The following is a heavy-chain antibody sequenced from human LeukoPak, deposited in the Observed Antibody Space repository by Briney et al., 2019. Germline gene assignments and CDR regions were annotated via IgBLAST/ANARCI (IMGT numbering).Heavy chain of an antibody. D-gene: IGHD3-3*01. Sequence: HWASVKVSCKASGYTFTSYGISWVRQAPGQGLEWMGWISAYNGNTNYAQKLQGRVTMTTDTSTSTAYMELRSLRSDDTAVYYCAKEKLRGIFGVVIIAFDYWGQGTLVTVSS. V-gene: IGHV1-18*01. J-gene: IGHJ4*02. CDR3: AKEKLRGIFGVVIIAFDY. CDR1: GYTFTSYG. CDR2: ISAYNGNT.